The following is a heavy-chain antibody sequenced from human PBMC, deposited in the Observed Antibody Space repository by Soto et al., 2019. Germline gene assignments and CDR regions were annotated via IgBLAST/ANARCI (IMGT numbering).Heavy chain of an antibody. V-gene: IGHV4-39*01. D-gene: IGHD2-21*02. CDR3: ARQRTTVVTQAYFDH. CDR2: IYYSGRT. J-gene: IGHJ4*02. Sequence: SETLSLTCIVSGESISSSSYYWGWIRQPPGKGLEWIGSIYYSGRTYYNPSFKSRVTISIDTSKNQFSLKLSSMTATDTAVYYCARQRTTVVTQAYFDHWGQGALVTVSS. CDR1: GESISSSSYY.